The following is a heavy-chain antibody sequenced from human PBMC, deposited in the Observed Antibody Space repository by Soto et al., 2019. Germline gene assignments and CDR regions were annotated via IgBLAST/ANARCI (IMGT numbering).Heavy chain of an antibody. J-gene: IGHJ4*02. V-gene: IGHV1-69*13. CDR2: IIPIFGTA. CDR1: GGTFSSYA. CDR3: ARDPARRYYFDY. Sequence: SVKVSCKASGGTFSSYAISWVRQAPGQGLEWMGGIIPIFGTANYAQKFQGRVTITADESTSTAYMELSSLRSEDTAVYYCARDPARRYYFDYWGQGTLVTVSS.